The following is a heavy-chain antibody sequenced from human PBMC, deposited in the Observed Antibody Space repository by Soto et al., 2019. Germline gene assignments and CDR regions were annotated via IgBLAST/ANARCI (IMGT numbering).Heavy chain of an antibody. J-gene: IGHJ5*02. V-gene: IGHV6-1*01. CDR1: GDSVSSNSAA. CDR3: ARAYCSSTSCYGTNQNWFDP. CDR2: TYYRSKWYN. Sequence: SQTLSLTCAISGDSVSSNSAAWNWIRQSPSRGLEWLGRTYYRSKWYNDYTVSVKSRITINPDTSKNKFSLQLNSVTPENTAMDYCARAYCSSTSCYGTNQNWFDPWGQGTLVTVSS. D-gene: IGHD2-2*01.